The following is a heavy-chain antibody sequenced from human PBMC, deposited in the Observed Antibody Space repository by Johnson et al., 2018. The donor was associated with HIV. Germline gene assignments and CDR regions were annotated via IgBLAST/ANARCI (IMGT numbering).Heavy chain of an antibody. CDR2: VRSAGSNE. CDR1: GFDFSSVT. CDR3: AKAQRNYRGALDV. D-gene: IGHD1-7*01. J-gene: IGHJ3*01. Sequence: QVQLVESGGGVVQPGGSLRLSCAASGFDFSSVTMYWVRQPPGKGLEWVAFVRSAGSNEYYKDSVAGRSTISRDNSRNTLSLELSNLRSDDTAVYYCAKAQRNYRGALDVWGQGTLVTVSS. V-gene: IGHV3-30*02.